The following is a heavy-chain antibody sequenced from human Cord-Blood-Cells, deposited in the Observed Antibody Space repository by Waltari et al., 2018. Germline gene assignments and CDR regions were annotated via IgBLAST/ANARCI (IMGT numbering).Heavy chain of an antibody. CDR2: ISYDGSNK. D-gene: IGHD3-3*01. CDR3: AREVTIFGVVDY. Sequence: QVQLVESGGGVVQPGRYLRLSCAASGLPFSCSALPWVRQAPGKGLEWVAVISYDGSNKYYADSVKGRFTISRDNSKNTLYLQMNSLRAEDTAVYYCAREVTIFGVVDYWGQGTLVTVSS. V-gene: IGHV3-30*04. J-gene: IGHJ4*02. CDR1: GLPFSCSA.